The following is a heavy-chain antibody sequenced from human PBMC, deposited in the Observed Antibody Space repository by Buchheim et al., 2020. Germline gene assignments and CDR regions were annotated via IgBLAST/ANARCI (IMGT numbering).Heavy chain of an antibody. V-gene: IGHV3-11*06. D-gene: IGHD6-13*01. CDR1: GFTFSDYY. Sequence: QVQLVESGGGLVKPGGSLRLSCGASGFTFSDYYMSWIRQAPGKGLEWISYIGSSSSDTNYADSVKGRFTISRDNAKNSLYLQMNSLRAEDTAVYYCARGQFRAAEGRLWFDPWGQGTL. CDR2: IGSSSSDT. CDR3: ARGQFRAAEGRLWFDP. J-gene: IGHJ5*02.